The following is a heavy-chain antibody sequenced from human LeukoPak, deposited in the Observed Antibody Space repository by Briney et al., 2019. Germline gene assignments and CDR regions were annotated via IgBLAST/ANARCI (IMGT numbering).Heavy chain of an antibody. CDR2: IYYSGST. V-gene: IGHV4-31*03. CDR1: GGSISSGGYY. Sequence: PSQTLSLTSTVSGGSISSGGYYWSWIRQHPGKGLEWIGYIYYSGSTYYNPSLKSRVTISVDTSKNQFSLKLSSVTAADTAVYYCARTTTVDAFDIWGQGTMVTVSS. J-gene: IGHJ3*02. CDR3: ARTTTVDAFDI. D-gene: IGHD4-17*01.